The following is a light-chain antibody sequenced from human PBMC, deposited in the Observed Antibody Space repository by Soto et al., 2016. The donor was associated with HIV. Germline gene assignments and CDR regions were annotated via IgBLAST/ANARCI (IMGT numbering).Light chain of an antibody. J-gene: IGKJ2*01. CDR3: MQGSQWPT. Sequence: DVVMTQSPLSLPVTLGQPASISCRSSQSLVHSNGNTYLNWIQQRPGQSPRRLIYMVSNQDSGVPDRFSGSGSATDFTLKISRVEAEDVGVYYCMQGSQWPTFGQGTKLEIK. V-gene: IGKV2-30*02. CDR1: QSLVHSNGNTY. CDR2: MVS.